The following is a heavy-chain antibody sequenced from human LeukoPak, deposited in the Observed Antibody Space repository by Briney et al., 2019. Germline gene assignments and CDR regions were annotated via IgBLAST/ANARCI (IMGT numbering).Heavy chain of an antibody. CDR3: AGAFTFGGVIVHDY. J-gene: IGHJ4*02. V-gene: IGHV1-8*01. D-gene: IGHD3-16*02. CDR2: MNPNSGNT. Sequence: GASVKVSCKASGYTFTSYDINWVRQATGQGLEWMGWMNPNSGNTGYAQKFQGRVTMTRNTSISTAYMELSSLRSEDTAVYYCAGAFTFGGVIVHDYWGQGTLVTVSS. CDR1: GYTFTSYD.